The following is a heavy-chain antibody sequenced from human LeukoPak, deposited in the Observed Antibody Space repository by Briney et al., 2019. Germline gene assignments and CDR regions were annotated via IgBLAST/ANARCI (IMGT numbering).Heavy chain of an antibody. D-gene: IGHD3-3*01. Sequence: GGSLRLSCAASGFTFSSYAMSWVRQAPGKGLEWVSAISGSGGSTYYADSVKGRFTISRDNSKNTLYLQMNSLRAEDTAVYYCAKGVFGYYDFWIGGGYLDYWGQGTLVTVSS. CDR1: GFTFSSYA. J-gene: IGHJ4*02. CDR2: ISGSGGST. V-gene: IGHV3-23*01. CDR3: AKGVFGYYDFWIGGGYLDY.